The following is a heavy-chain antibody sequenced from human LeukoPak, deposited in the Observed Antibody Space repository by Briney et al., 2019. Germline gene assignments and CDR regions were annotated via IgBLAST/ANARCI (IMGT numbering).Heavy chain of an antibody. CDR1: GYSLTTYW. Sequence: GESLKISCRGSGYSLTTYWIGWVRQMPGKGLEWMGIIYPGDSDTRYSPSFQGQVTMSADKSNNTAYLQWSSLKASDTAMYYCARRQGCSSTSCPPDSWGQGTLVTVSS. D-gene: IGHD2-2*01. CDR3: ARRQGCSSTSCPPDS. V-gene: IGHV5-51*01. CDR2: IYPGDSDT. J-gene: IGHJ4*02.